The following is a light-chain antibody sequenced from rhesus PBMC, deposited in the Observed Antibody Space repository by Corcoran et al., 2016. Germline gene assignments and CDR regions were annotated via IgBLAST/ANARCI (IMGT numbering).Light chain of an antibody. CDR2: WAS. J-gene: IGKJ4*01. Sequence: DIVMTQSPDSLTVSLGERVTISCKSSQSRSYTSNNKNYLAWYQQRPGPVPKLLMYWASTRESGVPNRFSGGGSGSDFTLTIRGLQAEDVAVYYCQQYYSSPLTFGGGTKVEIK. V-gene: IGKV4-1*02. CDR1: QSRSYTSNNKNY. CDR3: QQYYSSPLT.